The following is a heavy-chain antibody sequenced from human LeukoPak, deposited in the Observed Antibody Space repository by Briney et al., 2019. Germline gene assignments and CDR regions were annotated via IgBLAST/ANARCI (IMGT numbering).Heavy chain of an antibody. J-gene: IGHJ4*02. V-gene: IGHV3-23*01. CDR3: AKDRSPHQLLGASGDC. CDR2: ISGSGGSK. CDR1: GFTFSSYG. Sequence: GGSLRLSCAASGFTFSSYGMSWVRQAPGKGLEWVSAISGSGGSKYYADSVKGRFTISRDNSKNTLYLQMNSLRPEDTAVYYCAKDRSPHQLLGASGDCWGQGTLVTVSS. D-gene: IGHD2-2*01.